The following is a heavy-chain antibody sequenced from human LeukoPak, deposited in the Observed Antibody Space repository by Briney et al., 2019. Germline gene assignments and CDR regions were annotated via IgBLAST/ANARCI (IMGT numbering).Heavy chain of an antibody. Sequence: GGSLRLSCGASGFTLRRYWMSWVRQAPGKGLEWVSKIMEEGNEKLYADSVKARFTISRDNDKNALFLQMNNVRVGDTAVYHCVRDHKGRWNDYWGQGTLVTVPS. V-gene: IGHV3-7*01. D-gene: IGHD1-1*01. J-gene: IGHJ4*02. CDR2: IMEEGNEK. CDR1: GFTLRRYW. CDR3: VRDHKGRWNDY.